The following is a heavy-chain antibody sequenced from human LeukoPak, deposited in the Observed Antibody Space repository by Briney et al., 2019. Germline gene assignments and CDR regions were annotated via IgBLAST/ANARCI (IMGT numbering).Heavy chain of an antibody. J-gene: IGHJ4*02. CDR1: GFTFSSYA. D-gene: IGHD3-10*01. Sequence: GGSLRLSCAASGFTFSSYAMSWVRQAPGKGLEGVSAISGSCGSTYYADSVKGRFTISRDNSKNTLYLQMNSLRAEDTAVYYCAKKLGFGEIDYWGQGTLVTVSS. V-gene: IGHV3-23*01. CDR3: AKKLGFGEIDY. CDR2: ISGSCGST.